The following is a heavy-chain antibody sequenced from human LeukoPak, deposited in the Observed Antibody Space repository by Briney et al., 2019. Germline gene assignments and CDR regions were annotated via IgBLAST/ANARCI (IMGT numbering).Heavy chain of an antibody. Sequence: GGSLRLSCAASGFTFSTFAMIWVRQPPGKGLDWVSSIFPSGGEIHYADSVRGRFTISRDNSKSILSLQMNSLRAEDTAVYYCARDVLLWSGGPDAFDIWGQGTMVTVSS. CDR3: ARDVLLWSGGPDAFDI. J-gene: IGHJ3*02. D-gene: IGHD3-10*01. V-gene: IGHV3-23*01. CDR1: GFTFSTFA. CDR2: IFPSGGEI.